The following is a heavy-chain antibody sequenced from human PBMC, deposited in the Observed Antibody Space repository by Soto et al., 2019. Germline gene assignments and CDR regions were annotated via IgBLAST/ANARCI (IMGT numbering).Heavy chain of an antibody. CDR2: IIPIRGIA. J-gene: IGHJ3*02. V-gene: IGHV1-69*02. CDR1: GGTFSSYT. Sequence: QVQLVQSGAEVKKPGSSVKVSCKASGGTFSSYTISWVRQAPGQGLEWMGRIIPIRGIANYAQKIQGRVTITADKATSKAYMELSSLRSEDTAVYYCASGGGYSYGLSAFDIWGQGTMVTVSS. D-gene: IGHD5-18*01. CDR3: ASGGGYSYGLSAFDI.